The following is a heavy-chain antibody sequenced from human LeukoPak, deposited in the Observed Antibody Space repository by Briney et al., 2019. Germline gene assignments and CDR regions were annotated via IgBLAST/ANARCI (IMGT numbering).Heavy chain of an antibody. D-gene: IGHD3-10*01. CDR2: IYHSGST. CDR3: ARYFVVRGKGFDS. V-gene: IGHV4-38-2*02. J-gene: IGHJ4*02. CDR1: GYSISSGYY. Sequence: SETLSLTCTVSGYSISSGYYWGWIRQPPGKGLEWIGSIYHSGSTYYNPSLKSRVTISVDTSKNQFSLKLSSVTAADTAVYYCARYFVVRGKGFDSWGQGTLVTVSS.